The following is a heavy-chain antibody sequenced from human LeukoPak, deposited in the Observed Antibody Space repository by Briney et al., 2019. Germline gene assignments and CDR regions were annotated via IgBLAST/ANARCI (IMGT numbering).Heavy chain of an antibody. CDR3: ARVTHSDGDWRHDY. V-gene: IGHV3-66*01. CDR1: GFTFSSHG. J-gene: IGHJ4*02. D-gene: IGHD2-21*02. CDR2: IYSGGST. Sequence: GGSLRLSCAASGFTFSSHGMNWVRQAPGKGLEWVSVIYSGGSTYYADSVKGRFTISRDNSKNTLYLQMNSLRAEDTAVYYCARVTHSDGDWRHDYWGQGTLVTVSS.